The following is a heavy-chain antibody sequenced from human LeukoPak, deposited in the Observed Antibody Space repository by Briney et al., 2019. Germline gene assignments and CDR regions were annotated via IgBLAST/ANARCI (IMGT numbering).Heavy chain of an antibody. CDR3: ATKIPTIFGAVPTGMDV. CDR1: GYTLTELS. V-gene: IGHV1-24*01. Sequence: ASVKVSCKVSGYTLTELSMHWVRQAPGKGLEWMGGFDPEDGETIYAQKFQGRVTMTEDTSTDTAYMELSSLRSEDTAVYYCATKIPTIFGAVPTGMDVWGKGTTVTVSS. CDR2: FDPEDGET. J-gene: IGHJ6*03. D-gene: IGHD3-3*01.